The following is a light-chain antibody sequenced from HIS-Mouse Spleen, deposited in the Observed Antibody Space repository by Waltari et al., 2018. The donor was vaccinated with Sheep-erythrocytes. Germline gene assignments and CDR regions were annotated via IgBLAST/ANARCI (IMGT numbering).Light chain of an antibody. CDR2: QDS. J-gene: IGLJ2*01. Sequence: SYELTQPPSVSVSPGQTASITCSGDKLGDKYACWYHQKPGQSPVLVIYQDSKRPSGIPERFSGSNSGNTATLTISGTQAMDEVDYYCQAWDSSTVVFGGGTKLTVL. CDR3: QAWDSSTVV. V-gene: IGLV3-1*01. CDR1: KLGDKY.